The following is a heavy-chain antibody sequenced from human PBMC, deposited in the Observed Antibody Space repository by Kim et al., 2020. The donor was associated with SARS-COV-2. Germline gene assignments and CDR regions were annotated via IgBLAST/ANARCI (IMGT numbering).Heavy chain of an antibody. D-gene: IGHD3-3*01. Sequence: LKSRVTISVDTSKNQFSLKLSSVTAADTSVYYCARGRLRFLEWLLYFDYWGQGTLVTVSS. V-gene: IGHV4-34*01. CDR3: ARGRLRFLEWLLYFDY. J-gene: IGHJ4*02.